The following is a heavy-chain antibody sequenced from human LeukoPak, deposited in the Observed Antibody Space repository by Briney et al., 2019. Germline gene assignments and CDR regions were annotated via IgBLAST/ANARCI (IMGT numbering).Heavy chain of an antibody. V-gene: IGHV3-64*01. CDR1: GFTFSSYA. Sequence: GGSLRLSCAASGFTFSSYAMHWVRQAPGKGLEYVSAISSNGGSTYYANSVKGRFTISRDNAKNTVYLQMNSLRAEDTAVYYCARDYVSGSFGPWGQGTLVTVSS. J-gene: IGHJ5*02. D-gene: IGHD3-10*01. CDR3: ARDYVSGSFGP. CDR2: ISSNGGST.